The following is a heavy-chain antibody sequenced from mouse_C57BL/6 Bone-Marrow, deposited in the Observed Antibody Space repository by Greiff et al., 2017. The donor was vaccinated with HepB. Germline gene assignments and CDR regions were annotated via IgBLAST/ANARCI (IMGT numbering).Heavy chain of an antibody. D-gene: IGHD2-4*01. CDR3: ARERGFYYDYGFAY. Sequence: VHLVASGGGLVKPGGSLQLSCAASGFTFSSYAMSWVRQTPEKRLEWVATISDGGSYTYYPDNVKGRFTISRDNAKNNLYLQMSHLKSEDTAMYYCARERGFYYDYGFAYWGQGTLVTVSA. J-gene: IGHJ3*01. CDR1: GFTFSSYA. CDR2: ISDGGSYT. V-gene: IGHV5-4*01.